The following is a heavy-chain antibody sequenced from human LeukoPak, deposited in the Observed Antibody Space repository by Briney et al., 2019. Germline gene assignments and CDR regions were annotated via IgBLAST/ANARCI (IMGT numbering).Heavy chain of an antibody. Sequence: GGSLRLSCAASGFTFSSYAMSWVRQSPGKGLEWVAAISGSGGSTYYADSVKGRFTISRDNSKNTLYLQVNSLRAEDTAVYYCAKSESDIVVVPADLDYWGQGTLVTVSS. CDR3: AKSESDIVVVPADLDY. CDR1: GFTFSSYA. V-gene: IGHV3-23*01. D-gene: IGHD2-2*01. CDR2: ISGSGGST. J-gene: IGHJ4*02.